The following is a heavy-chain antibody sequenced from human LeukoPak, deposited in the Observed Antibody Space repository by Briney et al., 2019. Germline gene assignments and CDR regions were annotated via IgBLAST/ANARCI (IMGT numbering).Heavy chain of an antibody. V-gene: IGHV5-51*01. CDR2: IYPGDSDT. J-gene: IGHJ4*02. CDR3: XXXXHSGSYPVYFDY. Sequence: GESLKISCKGSGYSFTSYWIGWVRQMPGKGLEWMGIIYPGDSDTRYSPSFQGQVTISADKSISTAYLQWSSLKASDTAMYYCXXXXHSGSYPVYFDYWGQGTLVTVSS. D-gene: IGHD1-26*01. CDR1: GYSFTSYW.